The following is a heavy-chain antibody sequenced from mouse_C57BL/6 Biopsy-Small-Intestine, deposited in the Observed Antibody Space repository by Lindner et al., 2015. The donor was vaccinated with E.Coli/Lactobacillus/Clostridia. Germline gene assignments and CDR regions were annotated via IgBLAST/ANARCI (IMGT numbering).Heavy chain of an antibody. CDR1: GYTFTNYW. V-gene: IGHV1-55*01. J-gene: IGHJ3*01. CDR2: IYLGSGST. Sequence: VQLQESGAELVKPGASVKMSCKASGYTFTNYWITWVQQRPGQGPEWIGDIYLGSGSTNYNEKFKSKATLTVDTSSTTAYMQLSSLTSEDSAVYYCAYYDYDEGFAYWGQGTLVSVSA. D-gene: IGHD2-4*01. CDR3: AYYDYDEGFAY.